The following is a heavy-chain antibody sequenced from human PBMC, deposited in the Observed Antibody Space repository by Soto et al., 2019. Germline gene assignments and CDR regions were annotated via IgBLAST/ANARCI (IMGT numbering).Heavy chain of an antibody. CDR2: IIPIFGTA. D-gene: IGHD6-13*01. V-gene: IGHV1-69*13. J-gene: IGHJ5*02. CDR3: ATSIATDNWFDP. Sequence: GASVKVSCKASGGTFSSYAISWVRQAAGQGLEWMGGIIPIFGTANYAQKFQGRVTITADESTSTAYMELSSLRSEDTAVYYCATSIATDNWFDPWGQGTLVTVSS. CDR1: GGTFSSYA.